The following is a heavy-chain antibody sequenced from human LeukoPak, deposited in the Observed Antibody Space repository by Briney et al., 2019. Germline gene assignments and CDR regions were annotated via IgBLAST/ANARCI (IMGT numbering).Heavy chain of an antibody. Sequence: GGSLRLSCAASGFKVDDYGMGWVRQAPGQGLEWVSSISDDGSKKYYADSVKGRFTISRDNSKNTLSLQLNSLRGDETGMYFCAKDSSSSNFYYGLAVWGQGPTVTVSS. CDR2: ISDDGSKK. CDR1: GFKVDDYG. D-gene: IGHD6-13*01. J-gene: IGHJ6*02. CDR3: AKDSSSSNFYYGLAV. V-gene: IGHV3-30*18.